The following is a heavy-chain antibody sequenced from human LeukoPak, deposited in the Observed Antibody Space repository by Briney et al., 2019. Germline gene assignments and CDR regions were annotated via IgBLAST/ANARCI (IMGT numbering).Heavy chain of an antibody. CDR2: IYYSGST. D-gene: IGHD4-17*01. Sequence: SETLSPTCTVSGGSISSYYWSWIRQPPGKGLEWIGYIYYSGSTNYNPSLKSRVTISVDTSKNQFSLKLSSVTAADTAVYYCASRRLTTNWYFDLWGRGTLVTVSS. CDR1: GGSISSYY. CDR3: ASRRLTTNWYFDL. J-gene: IGHJ2*01. V-gene: IGHV4-59*01.